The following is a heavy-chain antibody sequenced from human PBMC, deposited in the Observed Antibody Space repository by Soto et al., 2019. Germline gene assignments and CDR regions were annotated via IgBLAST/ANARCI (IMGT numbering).Heavy chain of an antibody. CDR3: ARSPRSSPYFDY. J-gene: IGHJ4*02. D-gene: IGHD6-13*01. CDR2: IYPGDYET. Sequence: RGESLKISCQCSGYTFSNFWIAWVRQLPGKGLEWMGIIYPGDYETRYSPSFHGKVTISADRSIGTAYLQWSSLEASDSALYFCARSPRSSPYFDYWGQGALVTVS. V-gene: IGHV5-51*01. CDR1: GYTFSNFW.